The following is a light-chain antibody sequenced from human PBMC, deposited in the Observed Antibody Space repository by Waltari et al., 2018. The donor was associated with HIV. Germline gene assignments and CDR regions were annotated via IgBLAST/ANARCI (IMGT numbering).Light chain of an antibody. CDR3: QQYGSSPLT. CDR2: GAS. V-gene: IGKV3-20*01. Sequence: EIVLTQSPGTLSLSPGERATLSCRASQSVTSSFLSWYQQKPGQAPRLLIYGASSRATGIPDRFSGGGSGTDFTLTISRLKPEDFAVYYCQQYGSSPLTFGGGTKVDIK. CDR1: QSVTSSF. J-gene: IGKJ4*01.